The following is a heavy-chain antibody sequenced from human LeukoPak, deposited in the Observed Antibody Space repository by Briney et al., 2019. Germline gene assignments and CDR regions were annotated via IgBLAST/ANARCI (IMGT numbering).Heavy chain of an antibody. CDR3: AKVRSGNNYYFDY. Sequence: GGSLGLSCAASGFTFSDFAMSWVRQAPGTGLEWVSGMSASGSHTHSADFVKGRFTISRDNFKNTLYLQMNGLRVEDTAVYYCAKVRSGNNYYFDYWGQGTLVTVSS. CDR1: GFTFSDFA. CDR2: MSASGSHT. D-gene: IGHD1/OR15-1a*01. J-gene: IGHJ4*02. V-gene: IGHV3-23*01.